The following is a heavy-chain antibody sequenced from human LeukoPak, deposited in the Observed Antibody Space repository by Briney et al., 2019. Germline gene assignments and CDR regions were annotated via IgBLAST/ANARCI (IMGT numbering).Heavy chain of an antibody. CDR1: GYSISSYY. Sequence: SETLSLTCTVSGYSISSYYWSWIRQPPGKGLEWIGYIYYSGSTNYNPSLKSRVTISVDTSKNQFSLKLSSVTAADTAVYYCAKSGSYPFNWFDPWGQGTLVTVSS. V-gene: IGHV4-59*01. CDR3: AKSGSYPFNWFDP. D-gene: IGHD1-26*01. J-gene: IGHJ5*02. CDR2: IYYSGST.